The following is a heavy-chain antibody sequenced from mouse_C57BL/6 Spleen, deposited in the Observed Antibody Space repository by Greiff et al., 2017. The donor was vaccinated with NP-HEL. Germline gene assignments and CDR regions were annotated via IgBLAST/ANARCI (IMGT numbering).Heavy chain of an antibody. J-gene: IGHJ4*01. CDR2: IYWDDDK. V-gene: IGHV8-12*01. CDR1: GFSLSTSGMG. CDR3: ARSRYDGYYYAMDY. Sequence: ESGPGILQSSQTLSLTCSFSGFSLSTSGMGVSWIRQPSGKGLEWLAHIYWDDDKRYNPSLKSRLTISKDTSRNQVFLKITSVDTADTATYYCARSRYDGYYYAMDYWGQGTSVTVSS. D-gene: IGHD2-3*01.